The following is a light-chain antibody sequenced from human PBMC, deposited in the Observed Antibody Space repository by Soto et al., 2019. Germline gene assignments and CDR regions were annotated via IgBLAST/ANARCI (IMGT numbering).Light chain of an antibody. CDR2: GAS. Sequence: EVVMTQSPATLSVSPGERATVSCRASQRVSSNLAWYQQKPGQAPRLLIYGASTRSTGIPDRFSGSGSGTDFTLTISGLEPEDFAVYYCQQYGSPPLTFGGGTKVDIK. J-gene: IGKJ4*01. CDR1: QRVSSN. V-gene: IGKV3-20*01. CDR3: QQYGSPPLT.